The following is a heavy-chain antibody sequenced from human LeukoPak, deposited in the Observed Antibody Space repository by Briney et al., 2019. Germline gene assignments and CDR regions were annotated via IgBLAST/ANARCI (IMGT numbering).Heavy chain of an antibody. CDR3: ARWSGSHDY. Sequence: GGSLRLSCTTSGFTFDDFSMSWVRQAPGKGLEWVSVIYSGGSTYYADSVKGRFTISRDNSKNTLYLQMNSLRAEDTAVYYCARWSGSHDYWGQGTLVTVSS. V-gene: IGHV3-66*01. CDR1: GFTFDDFS. J-gene: IGHJ4*02. CDR2: IYSGGST. D-gene: IGHD1-26*01.